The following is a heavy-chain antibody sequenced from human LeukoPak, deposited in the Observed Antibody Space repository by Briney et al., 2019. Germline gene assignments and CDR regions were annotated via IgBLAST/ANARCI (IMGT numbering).Heavy chain of an antibody. V-gene: IGHV1-24*01. D-gene: IGHD2-2*01. CDR1: GYTLTELS. CDR2: FDPEDGET. CDR3: ATEYCSSTSCYWSY. J-gene: IGHJ4*02. Sequence: ASVKVSCKVSGYTLTELSMHRVRQAPGKGLEWMGGFDPEDGETIYAQKFQGRVTMTEDTSTDTAYMELSSLRSEDTAVYYCATEYCSSTSCYWSYWGQGTLVTVSS.